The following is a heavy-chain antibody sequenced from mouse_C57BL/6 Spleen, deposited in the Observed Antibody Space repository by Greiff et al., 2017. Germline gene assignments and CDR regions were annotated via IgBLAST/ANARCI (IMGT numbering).Heavy chain of an antibody. CDR3: AYYYGSSYDWYFDV. CDR2: IHPNSGST. V-gene: IGHV1-64*01. CDR1: GYTFTSYW. D-gene: IGHD1-1*01. J-gene: IGHJ1*03. Sequence: QVQLQQPGAELVKPGASVKLSCKASGYTFTSYWMHWVKQRPGQGLEWIGMIHPNSGSTNYNEKFKSKATLTVVKSSSTAYMQLSSLTSEDSAVYYCAYYYGSSYDWYFDVWGTGTTVTVSS.